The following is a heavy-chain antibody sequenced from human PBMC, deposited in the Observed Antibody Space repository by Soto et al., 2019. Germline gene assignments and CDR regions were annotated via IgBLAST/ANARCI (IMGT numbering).Heavy chain of an antibody. CDR3: TRERKYQLLLYYYYGMDV. CDR1: GFTFGDYA. J-gene: IGHJ6*02. CDR2: IRSKAYGGTT. Sequence: GSLRLSCTASGFTFGDYAMSWFRQAPGKGLEWVGFIRSKAYGGTTEYAASVKGRFTISRDDSKSIAYLQMNSLKTEDTAVYYCTRERKYQLLLYYYYGMDVWGQGTTVTVSS. V-gene: IGHV3-49*03. D-gene: IGHD2-2*01.